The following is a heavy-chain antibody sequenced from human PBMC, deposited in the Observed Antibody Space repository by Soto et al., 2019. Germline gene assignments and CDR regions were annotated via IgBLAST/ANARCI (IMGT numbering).Heavy chain of an antibody. D-gene: IGHD1-26*01. Sequence: QVHLVQSGAEVKRPGDSVKVSCQASGYTFTDYHIHWVRQAPGQGLEWMGRITPRSGEVYYSPKFQGRITLTRDTSISTAYMELTTLKFADSAVYYCARVPILGPTGDFDYWGQGTLATVSS. CDR3: ARVPILGPTGDFDY. CDR2: ITPRSGEV. CDR1: GYTFTDYH. V-gene: IGHV1-2*02. J-gene: IGHJ4*02.